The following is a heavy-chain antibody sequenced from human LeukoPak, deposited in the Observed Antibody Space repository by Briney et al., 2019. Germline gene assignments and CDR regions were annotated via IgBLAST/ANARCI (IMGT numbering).Heavy chain of an antibody. CDR3: ARDNSRLRAYYFDY. V-gene: IGHV3-20*04. D-gene: IGHD4-17*01. J-gene: IGHJ4*02. CDR2: INWTGGST. Sequence: GGSLRLSCAASGFTFDNYAMHWVRQAPGKGLEWVSGINWTGGSTGYADSVKGRFTISRDNAKNSLYLQMNSLRAEDTALYYCARDNSRLRAYYFDYWGQGTLVTVSS. CDR1: GFTFDNYA.